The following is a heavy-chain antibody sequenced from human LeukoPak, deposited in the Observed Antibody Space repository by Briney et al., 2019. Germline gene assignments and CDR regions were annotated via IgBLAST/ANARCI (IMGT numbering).Heavy chain of an antibody. CDR1: GFTFSSYS. Sequence: GGSLRLSCAASGFTFSSYSMNWVRQAPGKGLEWVSSISSSSYIYYADSVKGRFTISRDNAKNSLYLQMNSLRAEDTAVYYCASLLYYDILTGYLDYWGQGTLVTVSS. J-gene: IGHJ4*02. CDR3: ASLLYYDILTGYLDY. V-gene: IGHV3-21*01. CDR2: ISSSSYI. D-gene: IGHD3-9*01.